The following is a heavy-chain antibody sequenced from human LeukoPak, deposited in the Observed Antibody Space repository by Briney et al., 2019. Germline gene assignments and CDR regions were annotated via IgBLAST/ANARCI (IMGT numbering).Heavy chain of an antibody. CDR1: GYTFTSYG. Sequence: GESLKISCKGSGYTFTSYGISWVRQAPGQGLEWMGWISAYNGNTNYAQKLQGRVTMTTDTSTSTAYMELRSLRSDDTAVYYCAREKDLGFGELLEDYWGQGTLVTVSS. CDR3: AREKDLGFGELLEDY. V-gene: IGHV1-18*01. J-gene: IGHJ4*02. CDR2: ISAYNGNT. D-gene: IGHD3-10*01.